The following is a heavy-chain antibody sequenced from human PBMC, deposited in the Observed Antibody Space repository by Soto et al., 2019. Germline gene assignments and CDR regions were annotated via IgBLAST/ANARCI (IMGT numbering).Heavy chain of an antibody. J-gene: IGHJ4*02. CDR3: ARRYGYSFAY. V-gene: IGHV4-59*08. Sequence: SETLCLTCTGSGGSLRGYDWGWIRLPPGKGLEWIGYIYFSGSTNYNPSLTSRVTISVDTSKNQFSLMLSSVTAADAALFYRARRYGYSFAYWGQGTLVTVSS. D-gene: IGHD1-1*01. CDR2: IYFSGST. CDR1: GGSLRGYD.